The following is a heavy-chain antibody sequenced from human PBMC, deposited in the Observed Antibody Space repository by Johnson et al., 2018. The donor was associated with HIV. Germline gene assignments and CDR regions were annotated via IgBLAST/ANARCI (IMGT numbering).Heavy chain of an antibody. CDR1: GFTVSSNN. CDR2: IYSGGST. CDR3: ARDGGEWLLATAFDI. D-gene: IGHD3-3*01. Sequence: VQLVESGGGWIQPGGSLRLSCAASGFTVSSNNMSWVRQAPGKGLEWVSGIYSGGSTYYADSVKGRFTISRDNSKNTLYLQMNSLRAEDTAVYYCARDGGEWLLATAFDIWGQGTMVTVSS. J-gene: IGHJ3*02. V-gene: IGHV3-66*03.